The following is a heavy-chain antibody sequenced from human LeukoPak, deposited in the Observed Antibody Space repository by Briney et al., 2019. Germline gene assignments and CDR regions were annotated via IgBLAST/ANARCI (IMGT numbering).Heavy chain of an antibody. CDR3: AKSGNNRFDY. CDR2: MSNSGENT. Sequence: GGSLRLSCAASGFTFSSYSMQWVRQTPGKGLEWVGIMSNSGENTFYGEAVKGRFTISRDNSKNTLYLQMNSLRTEDTAVYYCAKSGNNRFDYWGQGTLVTVSS. CDR1: GFTFSSYS. J-gene: IGHJ4*02. V-gene: IGHV3-33*05. D-gene: IGHD4-23*01.